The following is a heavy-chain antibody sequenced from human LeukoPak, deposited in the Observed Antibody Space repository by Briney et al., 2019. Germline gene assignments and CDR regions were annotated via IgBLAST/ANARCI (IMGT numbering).Heavy chain of an antibody. J-gene: IGHJ6*03. CDR2: ISWEGSST. V-gene: IGHV3-43*01. Sequence: GGSLRLSCAASGFTFGDYPMHWVRQAPGKGLEWISLISWEGSSTYYADSVKGRFTISRENSKNSLYLQMNSLRTEDTALYYCAKTQVPYYDFWSGLYPYYYYMDVWGIGTTVTVSS. CDR1: GFTFGDYP. CDR3: AKTQVPYYDFWSGLYPYYYYMDV. D-gene: IGHD3-3*01.